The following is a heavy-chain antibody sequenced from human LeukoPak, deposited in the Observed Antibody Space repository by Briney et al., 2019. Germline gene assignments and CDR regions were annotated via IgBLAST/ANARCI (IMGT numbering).Heavy chain of an antibody. Sequence: GGALRLSCAASGFIFSSYGMHWVRQAPGKGLEWVAVIWYDGSNKYYADSVKGRFTISRDNSKNTLYLQMNSLRAEDTAMYYCARDYDSRGYWNWGQGTLVTVSS. CDR2: IWYDGSNK. CDR1: GFIFSSYG. J-gene: IGHJ4*02. CDR3: ARDYDSRGYWN. V-gene: IGHV3-33*01. D-gene: IGHD3-22*01.